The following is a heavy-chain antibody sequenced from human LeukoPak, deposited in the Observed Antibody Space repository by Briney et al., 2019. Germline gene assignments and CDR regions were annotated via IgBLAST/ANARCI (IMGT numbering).Heavy chain of an antibody. D-gene: IGHD6-19*01. V-gene: IGHV3-23*01. CDR3: AEGAGSGWYRFLLDY. J-gene: IGHJ4*02. CDR1: GLTFTIYA. CDR2: ISGSGGST. Sequence: GRSLRLSSAASGLTFTIYAMSCVRRAPGKGLECVSAISGSGGSTYYADSVKGRFTISRDNSKNTSYLQLNSLIAEATADYYCAEGAGSGWYRFLLDYWGQGTLVTVSS.